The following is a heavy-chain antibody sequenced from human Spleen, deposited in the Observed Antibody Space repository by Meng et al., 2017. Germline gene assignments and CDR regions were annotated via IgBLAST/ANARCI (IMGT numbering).Heavy chain of an antibody. Sequence: ASVKVSCKASGYTFTGYYMHWVRQAPGQGLEWMGWINPNSGCTNYAQKFQGRVTMTRDTSNSTAYMELRRLRSDDTAVYYCARGEGVVLSFGELSEWGQGTLVTVSS. D-gene: IGHD3-10*01. CDR3: ARGEGVVLSFGELSE. CDR1: GYTFTGYY. CDR2: INPNSGCT. V-gene: IGHV1-2*02. J-gene: IGHJ4*02.